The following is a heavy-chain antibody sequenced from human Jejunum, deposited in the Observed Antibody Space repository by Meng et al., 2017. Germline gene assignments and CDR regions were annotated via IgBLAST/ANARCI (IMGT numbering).Heavy chain of an antibody. CDR1: GFIFSNSD. CDR3: AREGFSSNWNNWFFDL. D-gene: IGHD6-13*01. J-gene: IGHJ2*01. V-gene: IGHV3-13*01. CDR2: IGRGGDT. Sequence: GGSLRLSCAASGFIFSNSDMHWVRQVIGKGLEWVSAIGRGGDTYYPDSVKGRFTISRENAENSLYLQMNSLRAGDTAVYYCAREGFSSNWNNWFFDLWGPGTLVTVSS.